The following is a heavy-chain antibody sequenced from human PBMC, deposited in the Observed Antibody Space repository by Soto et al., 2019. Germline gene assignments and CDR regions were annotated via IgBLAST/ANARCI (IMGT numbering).Heavy chain of an antibody. CDR1: GFKFDDYM. CDR2: ISWDGGSL. CDR3: AKAGNGGSSLDY. J-gene: IGHJ4*02. D-gene: IGHD2-15*01. V-gene: IGHV3-43*01. Sequence: PGGSLRLSCEASGFKFDDYMMHWVRQAPGKGLEWISRISWDGGSLDYADSIKGRFTVSRDNSKNSLYLHMNSLKTEDTAFYYCAKAGNGGSSLDYWGQGTLVTVSS.